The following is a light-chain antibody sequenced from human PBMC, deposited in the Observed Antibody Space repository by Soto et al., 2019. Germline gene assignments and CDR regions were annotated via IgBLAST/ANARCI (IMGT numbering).Light chain of an antibody. J-gene: IGLJ1*01. V-gene: IGLV2-23*02. CDR1: NIDVGNYDL. CDR2: EVG. Sequence: QSALTRAASGTGADRQSISIFKTGTNIDVGNYDLVSWYQQHPGKAPKLMLYEVGSRPSGVSYRFSGSKSGNTASLTISELQAEDEADYYCCSYACSGEVFGPGTKVPVL. CDR3: CSYACSGEV.